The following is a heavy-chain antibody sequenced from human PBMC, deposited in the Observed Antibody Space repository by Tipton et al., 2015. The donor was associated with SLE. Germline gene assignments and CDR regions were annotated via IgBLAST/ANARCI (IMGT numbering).Heavy chain of an antibody. V-gene: IGHV4-31*03. J-gene: IGHJ5*02. CDR2: IYHSGNT. CDR1: GGSISSGSYY. D-gene: IGHD4-11*01. CDR3: ARRSDDYSNWFDP. Sequence: LRLSCTVSGGSISSGSYYWTWIRQHPGKGLEWIGYIYHSGNTYYNPSLKSRVTISVETSKNQFSLKLSSVTAADTAVYYCARRSDDYSNWFDPWGQGTQVTVSS.